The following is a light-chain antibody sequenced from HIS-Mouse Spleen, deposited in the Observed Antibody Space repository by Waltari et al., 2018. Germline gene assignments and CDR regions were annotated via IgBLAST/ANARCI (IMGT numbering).Light chain of an antibody. J-gene: IGLJ1*01. CDR1: SRDVGSYNR. CDR2: EVS. Sequence: QSALTQPPSVSGSPGQSVTISCTGTSRDVGSYNRVSWYQQPPGTAPKLMIYEVSNRPSGVPDRFSGSKSGNTASLTISGLQAEDEADYYCSSYTSSSTVFGTGTKVTVL. CDR3: SSYTSSSTV. V-gene: IGLV2-18*02.